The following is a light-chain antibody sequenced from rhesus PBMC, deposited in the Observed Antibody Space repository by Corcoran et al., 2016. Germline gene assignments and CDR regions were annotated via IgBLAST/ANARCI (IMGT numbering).Light chain of an antibody. CDR3: MQSTKDPYS. CDR1: QSLLHSNGNTY. V-gene: IGKV2S3*01. J-gene: IGKJ2*01. Sequence: DIVMTQTPLSLPVTPGEPASISCRSSQSLLHSNGNTYLHWYLQKPGQSPRLLDYKFNNRESGVPERLSGSGSSTDFTLKISRVGPEDVGVYYCMQSTKDPYSFGQGTKVESK. CDR2: KFN.